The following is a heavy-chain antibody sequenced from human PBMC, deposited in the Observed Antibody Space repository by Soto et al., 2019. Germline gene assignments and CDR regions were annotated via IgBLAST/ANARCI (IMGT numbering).Heavy chain of an antibody. Sequence: SETLSLTCGVSGASVSSGSYFWTWIRQPPGKGLEWIGYITDIGSTNYNPSLKSRVIISADTTKNHFSLNLKSVTAADTAVYYCARQWVAPAQYFFDYWGQGIPVTVSS. CDR3: ARQWVAPAQYFFDY. CDR2: ITDIGST. D-gene: IGHD6-19*01. J-gene: IGHJ4*02. V-gene: IGHV4-61*01. CDR1: GASVSSGSYF.